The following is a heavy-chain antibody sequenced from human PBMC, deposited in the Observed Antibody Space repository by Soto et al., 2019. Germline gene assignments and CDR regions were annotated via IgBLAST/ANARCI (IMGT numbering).Heavy chain of an antibody. CDR1: GGSFSGYY. J-gene: IGHJ4*02. D-gene: IGHD6-19*01. V-gene: IGHV4-34*01. Sequence: QVQLQQWGAGLLKPSETLSLTCAVYGGSFSGYYWSWIRQPPGKGLEWIGEINHSGSTNYNPSLKSRXIIXVXRSKNQFSLKLSSVTAADTAVYYSARQRWAVALFDYWGQGTLVTVSS. CDR3: ARQRWAVALFDY. CDR2: INHSGST.